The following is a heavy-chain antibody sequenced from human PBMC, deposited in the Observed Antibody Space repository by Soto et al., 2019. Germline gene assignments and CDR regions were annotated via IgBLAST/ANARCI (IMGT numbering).Heavy chain of an antibody. CDR3: AHAMLYCAGGGCSTWFDS. CDR1: GFSLSTHGVG. V-gene: IGHV2-5*02. Sequence: QITLKESGPTLVKPTQTLTLTCTFSGFSLSTHGVGVGWVRQPAGKALEWLALIYWDDDKRYSASLNSRLTITKDTTKNQVVLTMTNMDPGDTDTYYCAHAMLYCAGGGCSTWFDSWGQGTLVTVSS. J-gene: IGHJ5*01. D-gene: IGHD2-8*02. CDR2: IYWDDDK.